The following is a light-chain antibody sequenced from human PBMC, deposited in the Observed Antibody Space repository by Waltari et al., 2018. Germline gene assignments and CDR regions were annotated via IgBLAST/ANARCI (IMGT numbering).Light chain of an antibody. J-gene: IGLJ1*01. CDR3: SSYTSGTTLYV. CDR2: EVT. V-gene: IGLV2-14*01. Sequence: QSALTQPASVSGSPGQSITISCTGTSSDVGTYNSVSWYQQHPGKAPKLIISEVTDRPSGVSNRFSGSRSGNTASLTSSGLQAEDEADYYCSSYTSGTTLYVFGTGTKVTVL. CDR1: SSDVGTYNS.